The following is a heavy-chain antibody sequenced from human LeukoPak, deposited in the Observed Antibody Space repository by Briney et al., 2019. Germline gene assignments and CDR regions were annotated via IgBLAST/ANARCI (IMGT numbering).Heavy chain of an antibody. CDR1: GFTFSTYS. CDR3: ARDKYSTIDY. D-gene: IGHD6-6*01. Sequence: HPGGSLRLSCAASGFTFSTYSMHWVRQAPGKGLEWVSYISSSSSTILYADSLKGRFTISRDNAKSSLFLQMNSLRDEDTAIYYCARDKYSTIDYWGQGTLVTVSS. CDR2: ISSSSSTI. J-gene: IGHJ4*02. V-gene: IGHV3-48*02.